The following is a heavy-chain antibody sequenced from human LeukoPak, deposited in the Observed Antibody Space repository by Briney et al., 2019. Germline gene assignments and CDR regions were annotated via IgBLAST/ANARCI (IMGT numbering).Heavy chain of an antibody. V-gene: IGHV3-30*04. CDR3: AKDHAAGGVIVPRPGD. Sequence: GRSLRLSCAASGFTFSSYAMHWVRQAPGKGLEWVAVISYDGSNKYYADSVKGRFTISRDNSKNTLYLQMNSLRAEDTAVYYCAKDHAAGGVIVPRPGDWGQGTLVTVSS. CDR1: GFTFSSYA. J-gene: IGHJ4*02. D-gene: IGHD3-16*02. CDR2: ISYDGSNK.